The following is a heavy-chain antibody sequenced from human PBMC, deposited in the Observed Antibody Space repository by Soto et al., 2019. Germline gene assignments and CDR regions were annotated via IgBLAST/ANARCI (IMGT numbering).Heavy chain of an antibody. J-gene: IGHJ4*02. CDR3: ARAGAVTLDY. CDR1: GGSFSGYY. V-gene: IGHV4-34*01. CDR2: INHSGST. Sequence: SETLSLTCAVYGGSFSGYYWSWIRQPPGKGLEWIGEINHSGSTNYNPSLKSRVTISVDTSKNQFSPKLSSVTAADTAVYYCARAGAVTLDYWGQGTLVTVSS. D-gene: IGHD4-17*01.